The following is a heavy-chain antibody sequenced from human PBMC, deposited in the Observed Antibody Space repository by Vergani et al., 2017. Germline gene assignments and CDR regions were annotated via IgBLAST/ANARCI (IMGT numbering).Heavy chain of an antibody. CDR3: AREPDYYGSGSYGSRNRFDP. CDR2: ISAYNGNT. V-gene: IGHV1-18*01. Sequence: QVQLVQSGAEVKKPGASVKVSCKASGYTFTSYGISWVRQAPGQGLEWMGWISAYNGNTNYAQKLQGRVTMTTDTSTSTAYMELRSLRSDDTAVYYCAREPDYYGSGSYGSRNRFDPCGQGTLVTVSS. J-gene: IGHJ5*02. D-gene: IGHD3-10*01. CDR1: GYTFTSYG.